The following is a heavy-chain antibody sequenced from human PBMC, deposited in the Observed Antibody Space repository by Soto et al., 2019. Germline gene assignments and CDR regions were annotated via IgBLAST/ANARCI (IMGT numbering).Heavy chain of an antibody. Sequence: ASVKVSCKTSGYTFINYGISWVRQAPGQGLEWMGWINGYNGNTNYARKFQGKFTMTTDTATNAAFMELTSLRSDDTAVYYCARGDRQVHFADWGQGTLVTVAS. CDR1: GYTFINYG. J-gene: IGHJ4*02. V-gene: IGHV1-18*01. CDR2: INGYNGNT. CDR3: ARGDRQVHFAD.